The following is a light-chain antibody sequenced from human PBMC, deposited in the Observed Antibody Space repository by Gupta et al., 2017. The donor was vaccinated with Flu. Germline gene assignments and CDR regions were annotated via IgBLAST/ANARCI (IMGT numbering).Light chain of an antibody. CDR1: SGRTMDA. Sequence: QLVLTQSPSASASLGASVKLTCTLNSGRTMDAIAWHQHRPERGPRFLMKVNYDGSHMKGDGVPDRFSGSSSGTERYLTISSLQSEDEADYYCQTWFPGILYVFGTGTKVTVL. CDR3: QTWFPGILYV. CDR2: VNYDGSH. V-gene: IGLV4-69*01. J-gene: IGLJ1*01.